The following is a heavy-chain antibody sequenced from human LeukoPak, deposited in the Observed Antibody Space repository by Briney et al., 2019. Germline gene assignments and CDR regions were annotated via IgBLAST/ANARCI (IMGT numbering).Heavy chain of an antibody. Sequence: PSETLSLTCTVSGASITSTYWTWIRQSPGRGLEWIGYISDSGSTNYNPSLKSRVTISVDTSKNQFSLMLSSVTAADTAVYYCARGYDSSAYYPFNYWGQGTLVTVSS. CDR3: ARGYDSSAYYPFNY. CDR2: ISDSGST. V-gene: IGHV4-59*01. J-gene: IGHJ4*02. CDR1: GASITSTY. D-gene: IGHD3-22*01.